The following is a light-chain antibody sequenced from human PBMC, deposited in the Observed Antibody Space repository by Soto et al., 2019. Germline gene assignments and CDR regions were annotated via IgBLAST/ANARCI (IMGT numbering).Light chain of an antibody. V-gene: IGLV2-14*01. CDR3: SSYTSDSTRV. CDR1: SSDVGGYNY. CDR2: EVS. J-gene: IGLJ1*01. Sequence: QSALTQPASVSGSPGQSITISCTGTSSDVGGYNYVSWYQQHPGKAPKLVIFEVSNRPSGVSIRFSGSKSGHTASLTISGLKAEDEADYYCSSYTSDSTRVFGTGTKVTVL.